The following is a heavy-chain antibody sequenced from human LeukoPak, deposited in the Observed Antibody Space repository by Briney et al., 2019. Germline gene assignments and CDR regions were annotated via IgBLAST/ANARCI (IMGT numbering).Heavy chain of an antibody. CDR1: GGTFSSYA. J-gene: IGHJ4*02. V-gene: IGHV1-69*06. CDR2: IIPIFGTA. D-gene: IGHD6-13*01. Sequence: SVKVSCRASGGTFSSYAISWVRQAPGQGLEWMGGIIPIFGTANYAQKFQGRVTITADKSTSTAYMELGSLRSEDTAVYYCASDYSSSWYVSFDYWGQGTLVTVSS. CDR3: ASDYSSSWYVSFDY.